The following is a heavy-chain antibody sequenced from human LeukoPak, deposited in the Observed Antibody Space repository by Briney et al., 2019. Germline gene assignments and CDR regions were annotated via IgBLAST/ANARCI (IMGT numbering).Heavy chain of an antibody. J-gene: IGHJ4*02. CDR2: ISSSGSTI. Sequence: PGGSLRLSCAASGFTFSSYEMNWVRQAPGKGLEWVSYISSSGSTIYYADSVKGRFTISRDNAKNSLYLQMNSLRAEDTAVYYCARVDGYTDSFDYWSQGTLVTVSS. CDR1: GFTFSSYE. V-gene: IGHV3-48*03. D-gene: IGHD5-24*01. CDR3: ARVDGYTDSFDY.